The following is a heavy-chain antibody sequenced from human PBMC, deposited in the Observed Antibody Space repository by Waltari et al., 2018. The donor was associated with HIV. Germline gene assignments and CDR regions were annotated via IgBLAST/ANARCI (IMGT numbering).Heavy chain of an antibody. D-gene: IGHD3-10*01. CDR1: GYTLTRYD. V-gene: IGHV1-8*01. Sequence: QVQLVQSGAEVKKPGASVTVSCKASGYTLTRYDINWVRQATGQGLEWMGWMNPNSGNTGYAQKFQGRVTMTRNTSISTAYMELNSLRSEDTAVYYCARGRNMIRGKYYYYYGMDVWGQGTTVTVSS. J-gene: IGHJ6*02. CDR3: ARGRNMIRGKYYYYYGMDV. CDR2: MNPNSGNT.